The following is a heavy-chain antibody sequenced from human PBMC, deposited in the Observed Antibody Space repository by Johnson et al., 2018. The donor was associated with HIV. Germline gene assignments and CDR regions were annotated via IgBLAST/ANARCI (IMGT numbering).Heavy chain of an antibody. CDR1: GFTFSSYA. V-gene: IGHV3-30*04. D-gene: IGHD6-13*01. Sequence: VQLVESGGGVVQPGRFLRLSCAASGFTFSSYAMHWVRQAPGKGLEWVAVISYDGSNKYYADSVKGRFTISRDNSKNTLYLQMNSLRAEDTAVYYCARVGYSSSWYLGAFDIWGQGTMVTVSS. J-gene: IGHJ3*02. CDR2: ISYDGSNK. CDR3: ARVGYSSSWYLGAFDI.